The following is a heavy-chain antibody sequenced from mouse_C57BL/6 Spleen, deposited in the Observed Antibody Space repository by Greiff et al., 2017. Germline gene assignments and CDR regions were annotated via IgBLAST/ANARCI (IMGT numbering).Heavy chain of an antibody. Sequence: EVQLQQSGPELVKPGASVKMSCKASGFTFTDYNLHWVKPSHGKSLEWIGYINPNNGGTSYNQKFKGKATLNVNQSSSTAYMERRSLTSEDSAVYYCARSNDAMDYWGQGTSVTVSS. CDR2: INPNNGGT. D-gene: IGHD2-5*01. J-gene: IGHJ4*01. V-gene: IGHV1-22*01. CDR1: GFTFTDYN. CDR3: ARSNDAMDY.